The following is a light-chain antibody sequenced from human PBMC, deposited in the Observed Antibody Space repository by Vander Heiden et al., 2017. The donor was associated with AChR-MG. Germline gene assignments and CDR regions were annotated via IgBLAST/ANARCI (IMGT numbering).Light chain of an antibody. CDR3: CSYAGTATSL. CDR2: EAT. V-gene: IGLV2-23*01. Sequence: QSALTQPASVSGTPGQSITISCSGTGNDVGSYPLVSWYQQHPGKAPKLMIYEATKRPSGVSNRFSGAKSGRTASLTISGLQPEDEADYYCCSYAGTATSLFGGGTKLTVL. CDR1: GNDVGSYPL. J-gene: IGLJ2*01.